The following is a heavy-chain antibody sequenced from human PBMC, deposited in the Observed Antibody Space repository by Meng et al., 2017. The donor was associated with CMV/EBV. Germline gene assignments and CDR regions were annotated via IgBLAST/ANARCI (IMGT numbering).Heavy chain of an antibody. Sequence: SGPTLVNPTQTLTLTCTFSGLLRSTSGAGVGWIRQPPGKALAWVALMYWKDDKRYSPALKSRLTITKDTSKNQVVLTMTNMDPVDTATYYCAHSSGYSSYFDPWGQGTLVTVSS. CDR3: AHSSGYSSYFDP. J-gene: IGHJ5*02. V-gene: IGHV2-5*01. CDR1: GLLRSTSGAG. CDR2: MYWKDDK. D-gene: IGHD6-13*01.